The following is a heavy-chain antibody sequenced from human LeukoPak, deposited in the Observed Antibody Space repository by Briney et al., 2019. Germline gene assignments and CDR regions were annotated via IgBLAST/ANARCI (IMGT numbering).Heavy chain of an antibody. J-gene: IGHJ6*02. CDR3: AIPLKRGRGYYDSSGYYGMDV. V-gene: IGHV1-69*04. CDR2: IIPILGIA. D-gene: IGHD3-22*01. Sequence: SVKVSCKASGGTFSSYAISWVRQAPGQRLEWMGRIIPILGIANNAQKFQGRVTITADKSTSTAYMELSSLRSEDTAVYYCAIPLKRGRGYYDSSGYYGMDVWGQGTTVTVSS. CDR1: GGTFSSYA.